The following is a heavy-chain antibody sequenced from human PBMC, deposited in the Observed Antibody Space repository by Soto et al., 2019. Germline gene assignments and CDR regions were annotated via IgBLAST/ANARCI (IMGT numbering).Heavy chain of an antibody. CDR2: IYYSGST. V-gene: IGHV4-39*01. D-gene: IGHD7-27*01. CDR3: ARQTLRLGIRNPYYYYGMDV. CDR1: GGSISSSSYY. J-gene: IGHJ6*02. Sequence: SETLSLTCTVSGGSISSSSYYWGWIRQPPGKGLEWIGSIYYSGSTYYNPSLKSRVTISVDTSKNQFSLKLISVTAADTAVYYCARQTLRLGIRNPYYYYGMDVWGQGTTVTVSS.